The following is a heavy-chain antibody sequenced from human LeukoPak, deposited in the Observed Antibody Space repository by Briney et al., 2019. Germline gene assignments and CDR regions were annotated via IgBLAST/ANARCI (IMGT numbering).Heavy chain of an antibody. V-gene: IGHV3-74*01. CDR3: ARDPGPRTAFMVREAYDY. Sequence: GGSLRLSCGASGFTFSDYWIHWVRHAPGKGGVWVSRIITEGSITKYADSVKGRFSISGDKAKNTLYLHMSTLRAEHTAVHYCARDPGPRTAFMVREAYDYWGQGTLVTVSS. CDR1: GFTFSDYW. J-gene: IGHJ4*02. D-gene: IGHD3-10*01. CDR2: IITEGSIT.